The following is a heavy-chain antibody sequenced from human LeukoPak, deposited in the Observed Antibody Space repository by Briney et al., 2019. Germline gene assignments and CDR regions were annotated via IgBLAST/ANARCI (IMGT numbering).Heavy chain of an antibody. D-gene: IGHD6-13*01. CDR1: GFTFSSYS. V-gene: IGHV3-21*01. CDR3: ARDRGSSSWYVWFDP. J-gene: IGHJ5*02. CDR2: ISSSSSYI. Sequence: GGSLRLSCAASGFTFSSYSMNWVRQAPGKGLEWVSSISSSSSYIYHADSVKGRFTISRDNAKNSLYLQMNSLRAEDTAVYYCARDRGSSSWYVWFDPWGQGTLVTVSS.